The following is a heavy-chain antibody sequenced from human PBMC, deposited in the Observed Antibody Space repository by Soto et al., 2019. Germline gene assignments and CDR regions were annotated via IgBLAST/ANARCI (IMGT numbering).Heavy chain of an antibody. CDR1: GFIFSDYA. D-gene: IGHD2-15*01. Sequence: GGSLRLSCAASGFIFSDYAVNWVRQAPGKGLEWVAVISYDGSNKYYADSVKGRFTISRDNSKNTLYLQMNSLRAEDTAVYYCAKDLLYCSGGSCSPYYGMDVWGQGTTVTVSS. V-gene: IGHV3-30*18. CDR3: AKDLLYCSGGSCSPYYGMDV. CDR2: ISYDGSNK. J-gene: IGHJ6*02.